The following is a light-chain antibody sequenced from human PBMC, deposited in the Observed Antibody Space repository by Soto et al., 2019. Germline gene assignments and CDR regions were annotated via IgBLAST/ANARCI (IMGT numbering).Light chain of an antibody. J-gene: IGKJ1*01. V-gene: IGKV3-20*01. CDR3: QQYGSSPRT. CDR1: QSVSSSY. CDR2: GAS. Sequence: SVLTQSPGTLSLSPGERATLSCSASQSVSSSYLAWYQQKPGQAPRLLIYGASSRATGIPDRFSGSGSGTDFTLTISRLEPEDFAVYYCQQYGSSPRTFGQGTKVDIK.